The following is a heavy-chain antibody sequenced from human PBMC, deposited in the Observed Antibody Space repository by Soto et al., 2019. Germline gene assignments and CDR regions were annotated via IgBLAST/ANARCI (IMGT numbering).Heavy chain of an antibody. CDR1: GFTFSSYG. Sequence: GGSLRLSCAASGFTFSSYGMHWVRQAPGKGLEWVAVISYDGSNKYYADSVKGRFTISRDNSKNTLYLQMNSLRAEDTAVYYCAKDWDSSDYYYYGMDVWGQGTTVTVSS. D-gene: IGHD6-25*01. J-gene: IGHJ6*02. CDR2: ISYDGSNK. CDR3: AKDWDSSDYYYYGMDV. V-gene: IGHV3-30*18.